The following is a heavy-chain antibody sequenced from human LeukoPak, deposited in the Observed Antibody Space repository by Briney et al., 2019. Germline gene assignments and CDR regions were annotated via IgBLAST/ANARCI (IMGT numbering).Heavy chain of an antibody. D-gene: IGHD1-14*01. CDR2: IYIGGTI. Sequence: GGSLRLSCAASGFTVSSNHMSWVRQAPGQGLEWDSVIYIGGTIYYADSVKGRFTISRDNSQNTVYLEMHSLRAEDTAVYYCARDGVNHYYDCWGQGTLVTVST. V-gene: IGHV3-66*01. CDR3: ARDGVNHYYDC. CDR1: GFTVSSNH. J-gene: IGHJ4*02.